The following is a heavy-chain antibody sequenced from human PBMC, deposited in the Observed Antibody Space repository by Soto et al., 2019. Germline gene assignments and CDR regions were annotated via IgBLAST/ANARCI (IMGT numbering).Heavy chain of an antibody. CDR3: AGCCRYCIGGSCYYYGMDV. J-gene: IGHJ6*02. CDR2: IYQSGRT. Sequence: SETLSLTCAVSGGSISSGGYSWIWIRQPPGKGLEWIGYIYQSGRTYYNPSLKSRVTLSVDRSKNQFSLKLSSVTVADTAVYYCAGCCRYCIGGSCYYYGMDVWGQGKTATVS. D-gene: IGHD2-15*01. CDR1: GGSISSGGYS. V-gene: IGHV4-30-2*01.